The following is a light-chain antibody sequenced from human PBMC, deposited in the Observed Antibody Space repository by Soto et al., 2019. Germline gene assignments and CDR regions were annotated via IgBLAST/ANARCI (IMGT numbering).Light chain of an antibody. CDR1: SSNIGRNS. CDR3: ATWDDNLNGPV. V-gene: IGLV1-44*01. Sequence: QSVLTQPPSASGTPGQRVTVSCSGSSSNIGRNSVNWYQQLSGTAPKLLIYNNNQRPSGVPDRFSGSKSGSSASLAISGLQSEDEADYYCATWDDNLNGPVFGGGTKLTVL. J-gene: IGLJ2*01. CDR2: NNN.